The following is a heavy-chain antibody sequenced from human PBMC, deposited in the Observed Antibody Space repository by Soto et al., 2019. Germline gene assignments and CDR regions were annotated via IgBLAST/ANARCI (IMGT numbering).Heavy chain of an antibody. J-gene: IGHJ4*02. V-gene: IGHV3-48*01. CDR1: GFTFSSYS. CDR3: ARDSRGYSAECDY. D-gene: IGHD5-18*01. CDR2: ISSSSSTI. Sequence: EVQLVESGGGLVQPGGSLRLSCAASGFTFSSYSMNWVRQAPGKGLEWVSYISSSSSTIYYADSVKGRFTISRDNAKNSLYLQMNSLRAEDTAVYYCARDSRGYSAECDYWGQGTLVTVSS.